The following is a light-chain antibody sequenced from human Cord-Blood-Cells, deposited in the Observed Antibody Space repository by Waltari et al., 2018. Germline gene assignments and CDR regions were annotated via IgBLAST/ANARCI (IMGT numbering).Light chain of an antibody. Sequence: EIVMTQSPATLSLSPGERATLSCSASHCVSSNLAWYKQKPGQAPRLLLYGASTRSTGIPARFSGSGSGTEFTLTISSLESEDFAVYYCQQYNNLPLTFGGGTKVEIK. CDR2: GAS. CDR1: HCVSSN. J-gene: IGKJ4*01. CDR3: QQYNNLPLT. V-gene: IGKV3-15*01.